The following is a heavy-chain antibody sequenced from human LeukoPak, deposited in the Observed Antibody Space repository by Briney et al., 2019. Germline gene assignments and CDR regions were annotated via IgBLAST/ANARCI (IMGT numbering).Heavy chain of an antibody. Sequence: PGGSLRLSCAASGFPFSSYAMTWVRHAPGKGLEWVSAIGATVGDLYYADSVKGRFTISRDNSKNTLYLQIHSLRAEDTAIYYCAKYLAAGKFYFDYWGQGTLVTVSS. CDR2: IGATVGDL. V-gene: IGHV3-23*01. J-gene: IGHJ4*02. D-gene: IGHD6-13*01. CDR1: GFPFSSYA. CDR3: AKYLAAGKFYFDY.